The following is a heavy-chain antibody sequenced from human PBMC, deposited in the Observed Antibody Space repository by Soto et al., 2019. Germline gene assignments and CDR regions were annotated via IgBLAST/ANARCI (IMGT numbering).Heavy chain of an antibody. Sequence: PGGSLRLSCTAPRFTFGSYWMHWVRQAPGKGLVWVSDINVDGTETWYADSVKGRFTIARDNDKKTLYLHMTGLRVEDTGVYYCERDKEVLLTNYGMAVWGQGTTVTVPS. CDR1: RFTFGSYW. V-gene: IGHV3-74*01. CDR2: INVDGTET. J-gene: IGHJ6*02. CDR3: ERDKEVLLTNYGMAV.